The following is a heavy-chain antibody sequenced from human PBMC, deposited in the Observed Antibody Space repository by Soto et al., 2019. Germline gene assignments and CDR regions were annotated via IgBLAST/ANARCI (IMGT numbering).Heavy chain of an antibody. CDR1: GGSIHSYC. Sequence: QVQLQESGPGLVKPSETLSLTCTVSGGSIHSYCWSWIRQPPGKGLEWIASIFDSGNANYNPSLTSRVTISVDTSKNQFSLKLTAVTAADTAVYYCARHRRTTVAKFYFDNWGQGALVTVSS. J-gene: IGHJ4*02. CDR3: ARHRRTTVAKFYFDN. D-gene: IGHD4-4*01. V-gene: IGHV4-59*08. CDR2: IFDSGNA.